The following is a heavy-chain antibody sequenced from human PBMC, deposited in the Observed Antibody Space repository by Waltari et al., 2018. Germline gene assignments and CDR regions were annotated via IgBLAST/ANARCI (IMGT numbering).Heavy chain of an antibody. J-gene: IGHJ4*02. CDR1: GFIFRSYW. V-gene: IGHV3-7*01. D-gene: IGHD4-17*01. CDR2: IRRDGSQA. CDR3: ARESTASNEGV. Sequence: EEQLVESGGGLVQPGGSLSLPCEGSGFIFRSYWRSWVRQATGKGLGWVANIRRDGSQANYVDSVKGRFNISRDNAKKSLYLQMNSLRAEDTGVYYCARESTASNEGVWGQGTLVTVSS.